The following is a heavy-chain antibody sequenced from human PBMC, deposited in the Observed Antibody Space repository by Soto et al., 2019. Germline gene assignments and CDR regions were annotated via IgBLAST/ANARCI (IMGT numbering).Heavy chain of an antibody. CDR1: GGSISSYY. J-gene: IGHJ3*02. Sequence: NPSETLSLTCTVSGGSISSYYWSWIRQPPGKGLEWIGYIYYSGSTNYNPSLKSRVTISVDTSKNQFSLKLSSVTAADTAVYYCAREGPFGVVMIDAFDIWGQGTMVTVSS. D-gene: IGHD3-3*01. CDR2: IYYSGST. V-gene: IGHV4-59*01. CDR3: AREGPFGVVMIDAFDI.